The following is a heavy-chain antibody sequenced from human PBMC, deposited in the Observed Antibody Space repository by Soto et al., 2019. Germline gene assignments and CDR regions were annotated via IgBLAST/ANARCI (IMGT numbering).Heavy chain of an antibody. V-gene: IGHV4-61*01. D-gene: IGHD3-10*01. Sequence: QVQLQESGPGLVKPSETLSLTCSVSGGSVSSTSYYWSWIRQPPGKRLEWIGYIYYSGSTIYNPSLKSRVTMSIDTSKNQFSLKLSSVSAADTAVYYCARTKWATPITYYFDYLGQGILVTVSS. CDR2: IYYSGST. J-gene: IGHJ4*02. CDR3: ARTKWATPITYYFDY. CDR1: GGSVSSTSYY.